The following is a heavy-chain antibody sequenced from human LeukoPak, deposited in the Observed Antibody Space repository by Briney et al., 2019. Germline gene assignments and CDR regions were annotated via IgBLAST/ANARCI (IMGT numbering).Heavy chain of an antibody. V-gene: IGHV4-59*08. CDR3: ARRGYGDITPLDY. Sequence: TSETLSLTCTVSGGSITSDYWSWIRQPPGKGLEWIGDIYYSGSTKYNPSLKSRVSMSVDTSKKQFSLKLSSVTAAHTAVYYCARRGYGDITPLDYWGQGTLVTVSS. D-gene: IGHD3-10*01. J-gene: IGHJ4*02. CDR2: IYYSGST. CDR1: GGSITSDY.